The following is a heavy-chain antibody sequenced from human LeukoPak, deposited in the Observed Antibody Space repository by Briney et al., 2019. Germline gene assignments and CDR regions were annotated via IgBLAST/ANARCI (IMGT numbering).Heavy chain of an antibody. CDR1: GYTFTGYY. CDR2: INPNSGGT. Sequence: ASVKVSCKASGYTFTGYYMHWVRQAPEQGLEWMGWINPNSGGTNYAQKFQGRVTMTRDTSNSTAYMELSRLTSDDTAVYYCATALLSVGTSYWGQGTLVTVSS. D-gene: IGHD1-1*01. J-gene: IGHJ4*02. V-gene: IGHV1-2*02. CDR3: ATALLSVGTSY.